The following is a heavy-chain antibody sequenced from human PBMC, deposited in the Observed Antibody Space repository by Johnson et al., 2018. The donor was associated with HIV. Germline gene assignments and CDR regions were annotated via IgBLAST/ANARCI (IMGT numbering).Heavy chain of an antibody. Sequence: VQLVESGGGLVQPGGSLRLSCGASGFTFSNYWMQWVRKAPGKGLVWVSRINGAGSRSTYADSVKGRFTIARDNAKNTLYLEMKSLRSEDTAVYYCARTSCSGASCLGYDPFDVWGQGTMVTVSS. J-gene: IGHJ3*01. D-gene: IGHD2-15*01. CDR2: INGAGSRS. CDR1: GFTFSNYW. CDR3: ARTSCSGASCLGYDPFDV. V-gene: IGHV3-74*01.